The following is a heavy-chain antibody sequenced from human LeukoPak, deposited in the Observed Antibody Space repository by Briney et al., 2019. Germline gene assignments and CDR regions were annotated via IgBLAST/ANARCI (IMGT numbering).Heavy chain of an antibody. CDR3: ARDRSNIAAAGYRVYYYYGMDV. J-gene: IGHJ6*02. Sequence: ETGRSLRLSCAASGFTFSSYGMHWVRQAPGKGLEWVAVIWYDGSNKYYADSVKGRFTISRDNSKNTLYLQMNSLRAEDTAVYYCARDRSNIAAAGYRVYYYYGMDVWGQGTTVTVSS. CDR1: GFTFSSYG. V-gene: IGHV3-33*01. CDR2: IWYDGSNK. D-gene: IGHD6-13*01.